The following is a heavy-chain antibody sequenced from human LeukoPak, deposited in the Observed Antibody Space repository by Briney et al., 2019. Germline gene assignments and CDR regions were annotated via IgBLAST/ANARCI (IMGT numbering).Heavy chain of an antibody. CDR3: GREGYSSGYIDY. Sequence: GWSLRLSCAASGFTFSSYWMHWVRQAPANGLVWVSRINSDGSSTSYAHSVKGQFTISTNNANNTLYLQMNRPKAEATAVYYCGREGYSSGYIDYSGQGTLVTVSS. CDR1: GFTFSSYW. D-gene: IGHD3-22*01. J-gene: IGHJ4*02. V-gene: IGHV3-74*01. CDR2: INSDGSST.